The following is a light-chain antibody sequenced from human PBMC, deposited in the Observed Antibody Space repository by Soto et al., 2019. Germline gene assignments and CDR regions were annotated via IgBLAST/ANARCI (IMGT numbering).Light chain of an antibody. Sequence: EIVLTQSPATLSLSPGERATLSCRASQSVGNNLAWYQQKPGQAPGLLIYAAATRATGIPARFSGSGSGTDFTLTISSLEPEDFAFYYCQQHANWPLTFDGETHVQIK. CDR1: QSVGNN. V-gene: IGKV3-11*01. CDR2: AAA. CDR3: QQHANWPLT. J-gene: IGKJ4*01.